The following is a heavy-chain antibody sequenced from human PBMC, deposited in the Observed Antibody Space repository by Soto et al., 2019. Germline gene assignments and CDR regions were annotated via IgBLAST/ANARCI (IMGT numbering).Heavy chain of an antibody. CDR3: ARDLYYDSSGYIFDY. CDR1: GFTFSSYG. Sequence: TGGSLRLSCAASGFTFSSYGMHWVRQAPGKGLEWVAVIWYDGSNKYYADSVKGRFTISRDNSKNTLYLQMNSLRAEDTAVYYCARDLYYDSSGYIFDYWGQGTLVTVSS. CDR2: IWYDGSNK. V-gene: IGHV3-33*01. D-gene: IGHD3-22*01. J-gene: IGHJ4*02.